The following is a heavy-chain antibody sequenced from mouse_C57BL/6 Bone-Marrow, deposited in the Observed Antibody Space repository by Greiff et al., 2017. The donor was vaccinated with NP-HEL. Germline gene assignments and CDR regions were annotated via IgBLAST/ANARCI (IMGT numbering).Heavy chain of an antibody. CDR1: GYAFSSSW. CDR3: ARSIITTVAPYYFDY. CDR2: IYPGDGDT. Sequence: QVHVKQSGPELVKPGASVKISCKASGYAFSSSWMNWVKQRPGKGLGWIGRIYPGDGDTNYNGKFKGKATLTADKSSSTAYMQLSSLTSEDSAVYFCARSIITTVAPYYFDYWGQGTTLTVSS. J-gene: IGHJ2*01. D-gene: IGHD1-1*01. V-gene: IGHV1-82*01.